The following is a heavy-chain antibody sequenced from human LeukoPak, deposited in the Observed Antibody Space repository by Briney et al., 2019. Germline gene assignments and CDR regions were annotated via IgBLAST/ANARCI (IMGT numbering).Heavy chain of an antibody. D-gene: IGHD6-6*01. CDR2: ISWNSGSI. Sequence: GGSLRLSCAASGFTFDDYVMLWVRPAPGKGLEWVSGISWNSGSIGYADTVKGRFTLSRDNAKNSLYLQMNSLRAEDTALYYCAKDSYQYSSSTIDYWGEGTLVTVSS. J-gene: IGHJ4*02. CDR1: GFTFDDYV. V-gene: IGHV3-9*01. CDR3: AKDSYQYSSSTIDY.